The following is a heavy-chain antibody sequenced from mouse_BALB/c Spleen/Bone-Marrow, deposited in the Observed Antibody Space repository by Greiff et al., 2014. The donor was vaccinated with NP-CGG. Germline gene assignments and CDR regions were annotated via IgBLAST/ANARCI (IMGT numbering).Heavy chain of an antibody. CDR2: ISSGSTSI. Sequence: EVKVVESGGGLVQPGGSRKLSCAVSGFTFSSLGMHWVRQAPEKGLEWVAYISSGSTSIFYADTLKGRFTISRDNPKNTLFLQMTSLRSEDTAMYYCARSRGNWDDFDYWGQGTTLTVSS. J-gene: IGHJ2*01. CDR3: ARSRGNWDDFDY. V-gene: IGHV5-17*02. CDR1: GFTFSSLG. D-gene: IGHD4-1*01.